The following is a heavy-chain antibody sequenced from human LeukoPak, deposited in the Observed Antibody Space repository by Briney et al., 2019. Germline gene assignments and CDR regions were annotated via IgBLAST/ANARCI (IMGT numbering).Heavy chain of an antibody. D-gene: IGHD2-2*01. CDR3: ARQGYCSSTSCLVDYYYGMDV. CDR1: GGSLSGYY. V-gene: IGHV4-34*01. J-gene: IGHJ6*02. Sequence: PSETLSLTCVVYGGSLSGYYWSWIRQPPGKGLEWIGEIDHSGSSNYNPSLKSRVVISVDTSKKQFSLNLRSVTAADTAVYYCARQGYCSSTSCLVDYYYGMDVWGQGTTVTVSS. CDR2: IDHSGSS.